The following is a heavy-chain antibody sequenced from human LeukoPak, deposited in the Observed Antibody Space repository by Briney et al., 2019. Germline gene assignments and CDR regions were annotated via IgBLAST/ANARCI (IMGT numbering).Heavy chain of an antibody. V-gene: IGHV1-2*02. CDR3: ASGSYYDYYAFDI. J-gene: IGHJ3*02. CDR1: GYTFTGYY. Sequence: ASVKVSCKASGYTFTGYYMHWVRQAPGQGLEWMGWIHPNSGGTNYAQKFQGRVIMTRDTSISTAYMELSRLRSDDTAVYYCASGSYYDYYAFDIWGQGTMVTVSS. CDR2: IHPNSGGT. D-gene: IGHD1-26*01.